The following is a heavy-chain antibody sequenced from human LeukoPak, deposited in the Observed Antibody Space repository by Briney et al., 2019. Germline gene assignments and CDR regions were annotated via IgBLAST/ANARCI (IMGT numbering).Heavy chain of an antibody. CDR3: ARDQGTYSSSWEVIDY. Sequence: GGSLRLSCAASGFTFSDYYMSWIRQAPGKGLEWVSYISSSGSTIYYADSVKGRFTISRDNAKNSLYLQMNSLRAEDTAVYYCARDQGTYSSSWEVIDYWGQGTLVTVSS. CDR2: ISSSGSTI. D-gene: IGHD6-13*01. CDR1: GFTFSDYY. V-gene: IGHV3-11*04. J-gene: IGHJ4*02.